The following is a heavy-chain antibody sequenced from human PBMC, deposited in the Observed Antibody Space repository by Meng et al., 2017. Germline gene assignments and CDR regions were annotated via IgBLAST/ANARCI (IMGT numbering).Heavy chain of an antibody. CDR1: GFTFGSYG. CDR3: ARGVVVPAAIGLYYGMDV. D-gene: IGHD2-2*02. CDR2: IWYDGSNK. Sequence: GGSLRLSCAASGFTFGSYGMHWVRQAPGKGLEWVAVIWYDGSNKYYADSVKGRFTISRDNSKNTLYLQMNSLRAEDTAVYYCARGVVVPAAIGLYYGMDVWGQGTTVTVSS. J-gene: IGHJ6*02. V-gene: IGHV3-33*01.